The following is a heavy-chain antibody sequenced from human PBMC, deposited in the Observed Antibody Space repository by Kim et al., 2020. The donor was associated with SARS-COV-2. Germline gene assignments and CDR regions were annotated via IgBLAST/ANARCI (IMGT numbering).Heavy chain of an antibody. Sequence: SVKVSCKASGFTFTSSAMQWVRQARGQRLEWIGWIVVGSGNTNYAQKFQERVTITRDMSTSTAYMELSSLTSEDTAVYYCAGRSKSSYYYYYGMDVWGQGTTVTVSS. CDR3: AGRSKSSYYYYYGMDV. CDR1: GFTFTSSA. V-gene: IGHV1-58*02. CDR2: IVVGSGNT. J-gene: IGHJ6*02.